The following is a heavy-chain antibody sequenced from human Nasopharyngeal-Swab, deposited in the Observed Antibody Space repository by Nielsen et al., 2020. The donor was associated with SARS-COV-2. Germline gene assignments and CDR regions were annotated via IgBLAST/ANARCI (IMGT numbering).Heavy chain of an antibody. V-gene: IGHV3-30*03. D-gene: IGHD6-25*01. CDR2: VSSDGSNK. CDR1: GFTFSDYG. J-gene: IGHJ3*01. Sequence: GGSLRLSCAASGFTFSDYGIQWVRQAPGKGLEWVGVVSSDGSNKYYSDSAKGRFALSRDNSKNTVDLQMNSLTAEDTAVYYCAAGTLYRGGYDAFDVWGQGTVVTVSS. CDR3: AAGTLYRGGYDAFDV.